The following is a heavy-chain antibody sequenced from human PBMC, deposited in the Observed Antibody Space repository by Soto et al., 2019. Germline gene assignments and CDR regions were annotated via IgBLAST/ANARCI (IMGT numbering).Heavy chain of an antibody. D-gene: IGHD3-22*01. J-gene: IGHJ4*02. Sequence: GGSLRLSCAASGFTVSSNYMIWVRQAPGKGLEWVSVIYSGGSTYYADSVKGRFTISRDNSKNTLYLQMNSLRAEDTAVYYCAREDDSSGFFDYWGQGTLVTVSS. CDR2: IYSGGST. CDR3: AREDDSSGFFDY. CDR1: GFTVSSNY. V-gene: IGHV3-53*01.